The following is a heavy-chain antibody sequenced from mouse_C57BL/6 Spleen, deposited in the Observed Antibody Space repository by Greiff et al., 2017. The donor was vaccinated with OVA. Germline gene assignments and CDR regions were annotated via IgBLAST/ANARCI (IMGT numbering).Heavy chain of an antibody. J-gene: IGHJ2*01. CDR3: ARRGTTVPFGY. Sequence: VQLQQPGAELVKPGASVKLSCKASGYTFTSYWMHWVKQRPGQGLEWIGMIHPNSGSTNYNEKFKSKATLTVDKSSSTTYMQLSSLTSEYSAVYYCARRGTTVPFGYWGQGTTLTVSS. V-gene: IGHV1-64*01. CDR1: GYTFTSYW. D-gene: IGHD1-1*01. CDR2: IHPNSGST.